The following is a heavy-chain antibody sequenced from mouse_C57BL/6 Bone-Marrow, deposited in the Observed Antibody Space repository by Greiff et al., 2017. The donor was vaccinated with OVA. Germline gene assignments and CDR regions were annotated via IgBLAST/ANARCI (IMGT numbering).Heavy chain of an antibody. J-gene: IGHJ3*01. CDR3: ATNCIFAY. V-gene: IGHV5-6*01. CDR2: ISSGGSYT. D-gene: IGHD4-1*01. Sequence: EVLLVESGGDLVKPGGSLKLSCAASGFTFSSYGMSWVRQTPDKRLEWVATISSGGSYTYYPASVKGRFTISRDNAKNTLYLQMSSLKSEDTAMYYCATNCIFAYWGQGTLVTVSA. CDR1: GFTFSSYG.